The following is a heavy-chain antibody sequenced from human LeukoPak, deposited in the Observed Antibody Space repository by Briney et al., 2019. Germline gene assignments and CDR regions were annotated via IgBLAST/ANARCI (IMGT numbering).Heavy chain of an antibody. D-gene: IGHD2-8*01. Sequence: GGSLRLSCAASGFTFSSYWMSWVRQAPGKGLEWVANIKQDGSEKYYVDSVKGRFTISRDNSRSTVFLQMSSLRAEDTAVYYCAKAPYCPNDVCRYFDYWGQGILVTVSS. CDR1: GFTFSSYW. CDR2: IKQDGSEK. V-gene: IGHV3-7*03. CDR3: AKAPYCPNDVCRYFDY. J-gene: IGHJ4*02.